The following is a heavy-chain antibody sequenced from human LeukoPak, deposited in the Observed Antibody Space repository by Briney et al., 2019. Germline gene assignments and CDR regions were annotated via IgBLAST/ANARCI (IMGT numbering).Heavy chain of an antibody. J-gene: IGHJ5*02. CDR3: ARARYSSSWFAPSNWFDP. V-gene: IGHV4-34*01. CDR1: GGSFSGYY. CDR2: INHSGST. Sequence: PSETLSLTCAVYGGSFSGYYWSWIRQPPGKGLEWIGEINHSGSTNYNPSLKSRVTISVDTSKNQFSLKLSSVTAADTAVYYCARARYSSSWFAPSNWFDPWGQGTLVTVSS. D-gene: IGHD6-13*01.